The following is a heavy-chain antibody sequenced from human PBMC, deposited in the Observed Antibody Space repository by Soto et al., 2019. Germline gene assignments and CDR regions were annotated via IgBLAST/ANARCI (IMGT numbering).Heavy chain of an antibody. V-gene: IGHV4-39*07. CDR3: ARDPGSGSYYGWFAP. Sequence: SETLSLTCTVSGGSISSDSYYWGWIRQSPEKGLEWIASISYSGSTYYNLTLKSRLIISVDTSKSQFSRKLSSVTAADSAVYYCARDPGSGSYYGWFAPWGQGTLVT. J-gene: IGHJ5*02. CDR1: GGSISSDSYY. D-gene: IGHD3-10*01. CDR2: ISYSGST.